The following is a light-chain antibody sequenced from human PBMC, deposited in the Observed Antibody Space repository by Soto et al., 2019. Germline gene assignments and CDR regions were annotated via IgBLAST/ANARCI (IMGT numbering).Light chain of an antibody. CDR3: AAWDDSLNAYV. Sequence: QPVLTQPPSASGTPGQRVTISCFGSRSNIGSNAVSWYQQLPGTAPKLLMYSISQRPSGVPERFSGSRSGTSASLAISGLQSEDEADYYCAAWDDSLNAYVFGTGTKVTVL. J-gene: IGLJ1*01. CDR1: RSNIGSNA. V-gene: IGLV1-44*01. CDR2: SIS.